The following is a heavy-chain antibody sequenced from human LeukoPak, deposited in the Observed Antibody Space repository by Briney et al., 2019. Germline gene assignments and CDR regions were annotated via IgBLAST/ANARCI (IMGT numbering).Heavy chain of an antibody. CDR1: GYTFTGYY. CDR2: INPNSGGT. D-gene: IGHD6-13*01. Sequence: ASVKVSCKASGYTFTGYYMHWVRQAPGQGLEWMGWINPNSGGTNYAQKFQGRVTMTRDTSISTAYMELSRLRSDDTAVYYCARDSSSWYTSSPQGLFDYWGQGTLVTVSS. CDR3: ARDSSSWYTSSPQGLFDY. J-gene: IGHJ4*02. V-gene: IGHV1-2*02.